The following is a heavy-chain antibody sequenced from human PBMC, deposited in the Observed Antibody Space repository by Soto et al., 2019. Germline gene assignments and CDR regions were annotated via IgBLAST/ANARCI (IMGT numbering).Heavy chain of an antibody. CDR3: AKSPPVPILNYYFDY. CDR2: ISGSGGST. CDR1: GFTFSSYA. V-gene: IGHV3-23*01. D-gene: IGHD1-1*01. Sequence: GGSLRLSCAASGFTFSSYAMSWVRQAPGKGLEWVSAISGSGGSTYYADSVKGRFTISRDNSKNTLYLQMNSLRAADTAVYYCAKSPPVPILNYYFDYWGQGTLVTVSS. J-gene: IGHJ4*02.